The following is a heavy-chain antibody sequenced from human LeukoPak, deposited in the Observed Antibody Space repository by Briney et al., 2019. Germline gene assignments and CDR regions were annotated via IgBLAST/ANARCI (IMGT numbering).Heavy chain of an antibody. CDR2: IRYDGSNK. CDR3: AKDLGYYGSGSYYNQWLFDY. D-gene: IGHD3-10*01. Sequence: GGSLRLSCAASGFTFSSYGMHWVRQAPGKGLEWVAFIRYDGSNKYYADPVKGRFTISRDNSKNTLYLQMNSLRAEDTAVYYCAKDLGYYGSGSYYNQWLFDYWGQGTLVTVSS. V-gene: IGHV3-30*02. J-gene: IGHJ4*02. CDR1: GFTFSSYG.